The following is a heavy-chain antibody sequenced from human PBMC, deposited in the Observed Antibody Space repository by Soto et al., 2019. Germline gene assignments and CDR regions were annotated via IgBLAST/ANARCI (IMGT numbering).Heavy chain of an antibody. D-gene: IGHD4-17*01. Sequence: SETLSLTCAVSSFSISSGYYWGWVRQPPGKGLEWIGSIYHSGTTNYSPSLKSRVTISIDTSKNQFSLTLSSVTAADTAVYYCARGQTIRAFEYWGQGALVTVSS. J-gene: IGHJ4*02. CDR3: ARGQTIRAFEY. V-gene: IGHV4-38-2*01. CDR1: SFSISSGYY. CDR2: IYHSGTT.